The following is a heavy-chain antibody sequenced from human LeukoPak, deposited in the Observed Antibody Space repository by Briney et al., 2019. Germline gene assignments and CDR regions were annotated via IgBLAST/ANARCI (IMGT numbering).Heavy chain of an antibody. CDR3: ARGGRLLVEGDWFDP. J-gene: IGHJ5*02. Sequence: SETLSLTCTVSGGTISSYYWSWIRQPPGKGLEWIGYIYYSGSTNYNPSRKSRVTISVDTSKNQFSLKLSSGTAADTAVYYCARGGRLLVEGDWFDPWGQGTLVTVSS. V-gene: IGHV4-59*01. D-gene: IGHD3-16*01. CDR2: IYYSGST. CDR1: GGTISSYY.